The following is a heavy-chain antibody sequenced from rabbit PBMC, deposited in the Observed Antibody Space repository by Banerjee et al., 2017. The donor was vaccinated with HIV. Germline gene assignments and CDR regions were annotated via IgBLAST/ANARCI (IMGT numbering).Heavy chain of an antibody. CDR1: GFDLSSYYY. J-gene: IGHJ4*01. CDR2: IVAGSDGMT. Sequence: QEQLKETGGGLVKPEGSLTLTCKASGFDLSSYYYMCWVRQAPRKGLEWIACIVAGSDGMTYYASWAKGRFTISKTSSTTVTLQMTSLTAADTATYFCVRDSGYAGYGYATFNLWGPGTLVTVS. D-gene: IGHD6-1*01. CDR3: VRDSGYAGYGYATFNL. V-gene: IGHV1S45*01.